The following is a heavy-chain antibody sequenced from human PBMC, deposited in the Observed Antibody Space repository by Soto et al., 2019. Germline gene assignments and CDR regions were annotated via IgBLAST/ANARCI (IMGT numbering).Heavy chain of an antibody. CDR3: VRGGNPYHYDTSGPGTFDK. J-gene: IGHJ4*02. Sequence: SETLSLPRRVSFASVRMVDSDWSWIRQTPGKALEWIGYMSFNGYSNYSPSLKSRVTMSVDTSKTQFSLRLSSVTAADTAVYYCVRGGNPYHYDTSGPGTFDKWGQGTLVTVSS. CDR1: FASVRMVDSD. V-gene: IGHV4-30-4*01. D-gene: IGHD3-22*01. CDR2: MSFNGYS.